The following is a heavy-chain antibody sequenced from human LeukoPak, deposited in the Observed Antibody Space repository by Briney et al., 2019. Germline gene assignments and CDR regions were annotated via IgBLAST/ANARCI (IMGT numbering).Heavy chain of an antibody. CDR3: AREEGNWGDAFDI. V-gene: IGHV1-2*02. J-gene: IGHJ3*02. CDR2: INPNSGGT. CDR1: GYTFTGYY. D-gene: IGHD7-27*01. Sequence: ASVKVSCKASGYTFTGYYMHWVRQAPGQGLEWMGWINPNSGGTNYAQKIQGRATMTTDTSTSTAYMELRSLRSDDTAVYYCAREEGNWGDAFDIWGQGTMVTVSS.